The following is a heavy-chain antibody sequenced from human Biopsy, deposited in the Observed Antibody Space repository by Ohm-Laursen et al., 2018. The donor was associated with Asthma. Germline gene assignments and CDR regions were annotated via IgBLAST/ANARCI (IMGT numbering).Heavy chain of an antibody. CDR1: GYFLSKMP. Sequence: ASVKVSCKVSGYFLSKMPMHWVRQAPGKGLEWMGGFVRERIYAQKFRGRLTMTEDISTDTAYMELNSLTSEDTAVYYCADLFFQAFNTWGQGTPVTVSS. J-gene: IGHJ5*02. V-gene: IGHV1-24*01. CDR3: ADLFFQAFNT. CDR2: FVRER. D-gene: IGHD3-3*01.